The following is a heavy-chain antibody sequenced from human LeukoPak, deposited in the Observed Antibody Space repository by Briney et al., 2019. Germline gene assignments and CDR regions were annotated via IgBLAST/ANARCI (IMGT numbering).Heavy chain of an antibody. Sequence: ASVKVSCKASGYTFTGYYMHWVRQATGQGHEWMGWINPNSGGTNYAQKFQGRVTMTRDTSISTAYMELSRLRSDDTAVYYCARDSRALGIAAFDIWGQGTTVTVSS. J-gene: IGHJ3*02. D-gene: IGHD7-27*01. CDR2: INPNSGGT. CDR1: GYTFTGYY. V-gene: IGHV1-2*02. CDR3: ARDSRALGIAAFDI.